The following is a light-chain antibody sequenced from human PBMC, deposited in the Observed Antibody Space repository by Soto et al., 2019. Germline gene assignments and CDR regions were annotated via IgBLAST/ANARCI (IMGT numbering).Light chain of an antibody. CDR3: QHYKSSLT. J-gene: IGKJ1*01. CDR1: QSVDTTF. CDR2: GAS. Sequence: EIVLTQSPGSLSLSPGQRATLSCRASQSVDTTFFAWYQKKPGQAPMLLIYGASKSATGIPDRFSGSGSGTDFTLIISSLEPDDFAVYYCQHYKSSLTFGQGTKVEIK. V-gene: IGKV3-20*01.